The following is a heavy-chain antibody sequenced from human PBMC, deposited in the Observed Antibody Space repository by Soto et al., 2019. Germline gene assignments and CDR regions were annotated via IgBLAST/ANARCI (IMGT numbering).Heavy chain of an antibody. Sequence: LRLSCEGSGFTFSDYYISWIRQAPGKGLEWISYSSNSGTFSRYADSVKGRFSISRENTKNLLYLQKTSLRAEDTAVYYCARSGDNHHRRGYRGQGTPVTVSS. V-gene: IGHV3-11*06. CDR3: ARSGDNHHRRGY. J-gene: IGHJ4*02. CDR2: SSNSGTFS. D-gene: IGHD2-21*02. CDR1: GFTFSDYY.